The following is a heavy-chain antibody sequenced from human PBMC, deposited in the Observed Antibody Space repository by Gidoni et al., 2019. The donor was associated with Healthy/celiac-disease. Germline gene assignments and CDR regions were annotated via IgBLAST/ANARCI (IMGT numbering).Heavy chain of an antibody. J-gene: IGHJ5*02. CDR3: ARLRGQDGDPNWFDP. CDR2: IDPSDSYT. D-gene: IGHD4-17*01. CDR1: GYSFTSYW. Sequence: EEQLVQSGAEVKKPGESLRISCKGSGYSFTSYWISWVRQMPGKGLEWLGRIDPSDSYTNYSPSFQGHVTISADKSISTAYLQWSSLKASDTAMYYCARLRGQDGDPNWFDPWGQGTLVTVSS. V-gene: IGHV5-10-1*03.